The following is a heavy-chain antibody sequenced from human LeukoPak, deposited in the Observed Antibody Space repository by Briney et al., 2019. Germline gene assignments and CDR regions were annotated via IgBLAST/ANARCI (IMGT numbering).Heavy chain of an antibody. CDR3: TSSYYVWGSYRYNVDY. CDR1: GFTFSSYE. J-gene: IGHJ4*02. D-gene: IGHD3-16*02. CDR2: IKSKTDGGTT. Sequence: PGGSLRLSCAASGFTFSSYEMNWVRQAPGKGLEWVGRIKSKTDGGTTDYAAPVKGRFTISRDDSKNTLYLQMNSLKTEDTAVYYCTSSYYVWGSYRYNVDYWGQGTLVTVSS. V-gene: IGHV3-15*01.